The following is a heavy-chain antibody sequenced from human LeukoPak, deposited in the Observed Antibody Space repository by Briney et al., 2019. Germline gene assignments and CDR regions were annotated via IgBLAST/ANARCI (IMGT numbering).Heavy chain of an antibody. CDR1: GGTFSSYA. CDR2: IIPILGIA. CDR3: ARGAGYSSSRRRNYYYGMDV. Sequence: ASVKVSCKASGGTFSSYAISWVRQAPGQGLEWMGRIIPILGIANYAQKFQGRVTITADKSTSTAYMELSSLRSDDTAVYYCARGAGYSSSRRRNYYYGMDVWGQGTTVTVSS. V-gene: IGHV1-69*04. D-gene: IGHD6-19*01. J-gene: IGHJ6*02.